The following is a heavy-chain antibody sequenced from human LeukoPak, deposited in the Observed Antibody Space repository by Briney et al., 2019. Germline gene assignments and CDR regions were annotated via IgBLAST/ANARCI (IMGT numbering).Heavy chain of an antibody. Sequence: PGGSLRLSCAASGFTFSSYGMHWVRQAPGKGLEWVAVIWYDGSNKYYADSVKGRFTISRDNSKNTLYLQMNSLRAEDTAVYYCARIWGDYDSSGYYYLDYWGQGTLVTVSS. CDR2: IWYDGSNK. D-gene: IGHD3-22*01. CDR1: GFTFSSYG. V-gene: IGHV3-33*01. CDR3: ARIWGDYDSSGYYYLDY. J-gene: IGHJ4*02.